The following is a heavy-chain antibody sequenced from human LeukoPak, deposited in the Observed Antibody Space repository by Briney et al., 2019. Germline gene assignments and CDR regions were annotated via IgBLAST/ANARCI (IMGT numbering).Heavy chain of an antibody. CDR2: INHSGST. CDR1: GGSFSGYY. V-gene: IGHV4-34*01. Sequence: PSETLSLTCAVYGGSFSGYYWSWIRQPPGKGLEWIGEINHSGSTNYNPSLKSRVTISVDTSKNQFSLKLSSVTAADTAVYYCARVGINVLRYHAWRGPFDYWGQGTLVTVSS. D-gene: IGHD3-9*01. J-gene: IGHJ4*02. CDR3: ARVGINVLRYHAWRGPFDY.